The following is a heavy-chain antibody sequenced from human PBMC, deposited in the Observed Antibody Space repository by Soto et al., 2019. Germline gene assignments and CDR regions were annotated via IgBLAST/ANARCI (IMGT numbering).Heavy chain of an antibody. V-gene: IGHV4-34*09. D-gene: IGHD3-10*01. CDR2: INHSGST. Sequence: SSETLSLTCAVYGGPISGYYWSWIRQPPGKGLEWIGEINHSGSTNYNPSLKSRVTISVDTSKNQFSLKLSSVTAADTAVYYCARIEASVRGAHHAFDIWGQGTMVTVSS. J-gene: IGHJ3*02. CDR3: ARIEASVRGAHHAFDI. CDR1: GGPISGYY.